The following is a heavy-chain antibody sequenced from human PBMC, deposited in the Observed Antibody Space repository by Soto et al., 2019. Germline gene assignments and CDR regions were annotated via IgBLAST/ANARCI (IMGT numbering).Heavy chain of an antibody. CDR3: AKDPHIVVVPAATWFDP. J-gene: IGHJ5*02. Sequence: LRLSCAASGFTFSSYAMSWVRQAPGKGLEWVSAISGSGGSTYYADSVKGRFTISRDNSKNTLYLQMNSLRAEDTAVYYCAKDPHIVVVPAATWFDPWGQGTLVTVSS. D-gene: IGHD2-2*01. V-gene: IGHV3-23*01. CDR2: ISGSGGST. CDR1: GFTFSSYA.